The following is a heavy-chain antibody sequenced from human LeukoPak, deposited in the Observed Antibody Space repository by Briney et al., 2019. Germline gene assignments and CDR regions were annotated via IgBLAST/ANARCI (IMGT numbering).Heavy chain of an antibody. Sequence: ASVKVSCKASGYTFTGHYVHWVRQAPGQGLEWMGWINPNSGGTNYAQKFQGRVTLTRDTSISTAYMDLNRLTSDDTAVYYCVRDVHNWNDDYWGQGTLVTVSS. V-gene: IGHV1-2*02. CDR2: INPNSGGT. CDR1: GYTFTGHY. CDR3: VRDVHNWNDDY. J-gene: IGHJ4*02. D-gene: IGHD1-1*01.